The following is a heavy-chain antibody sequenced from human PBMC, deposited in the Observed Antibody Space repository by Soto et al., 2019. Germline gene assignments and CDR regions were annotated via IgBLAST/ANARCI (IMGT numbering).Heavy chain of an antibody. CDR2: IYYSGST. J-gene: IGHJ4*02. D-gene: IGHD3-22*01. CDR3: ARHDPYYYDSSGSGAFDY. V-gene: IGHV4-59*08. CDR1: GGSISSYY. Sequence: PSETLSLTCTVSGGSISSYYWSWIRQPPGKGLEWIGYIYYSGSTNYNPSLKSRVTISVDTSKNQFSLKLSSVTAADTAVYYCARHDPYYYDSSGSGAFDYWGQGTLVTVSS.